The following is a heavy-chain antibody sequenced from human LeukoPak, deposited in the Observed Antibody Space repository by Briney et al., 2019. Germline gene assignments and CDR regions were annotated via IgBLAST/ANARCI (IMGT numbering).Heavy chain of an antibody. CDR2: ISGSGGST. V-gene: IGHV3-23*01. J-gene: IGHJ4*02. Sequence: GGSLRLSCAASGFTFSSYAMSWVRQAPGKGLEWVSAISGSGGSTYYADSVKGRFTISRDSSKNTLYLQMNSLRAEDTAVYYYAKGQIVVVPAANDYWGQGTLVTVSS. D-gene: IGHD2-2*01. CDR3: AKGQIVVVPAANDY. CDR1: GFTFSSYA.